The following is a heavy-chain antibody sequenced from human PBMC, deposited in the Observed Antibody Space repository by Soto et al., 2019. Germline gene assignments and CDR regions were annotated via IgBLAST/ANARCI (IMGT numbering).Heavy chain of an antibody. Sequence: GGSLRLSCAASGFTFSSYAMSWVRQAPGKGLEWVSAISGSGGSTYYADSVKGRFTISRDNSKNTLYLQMNSLRAEDTAFYYCAKTACGIAALPEGVDYWGQGTLVTVSS. CDR3: AKTACGIAALPEGVDY. CDR2: ISGSGGST. V-gene: IGHV3-23*01. D-gene: IGHD6-6*01. CDR1: GFTFSSYA. J-gene: IGHJ4*02.